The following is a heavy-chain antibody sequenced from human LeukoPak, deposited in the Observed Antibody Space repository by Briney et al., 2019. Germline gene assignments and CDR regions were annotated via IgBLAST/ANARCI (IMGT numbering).Heavy chain of an antibody. Sequence: SETLSLTCTVSGGSISSYYWSWIRQPPGKGLEWIGYIYYSGSTNYNPSLKSRVTISVDTSKNQFSLKLSSVTAADTAVYYCARGLTRGSGSSFYGMDVWGQGTTATVSS. J-gene: IGHJ6*02. CDR1: GGSISSYY. CDR3: ARGLTRGSGSSFYGMDV. D-gene: IGHD3-10*01. CDR2: IYYSGST. V-gene: IGHV4-59*12.